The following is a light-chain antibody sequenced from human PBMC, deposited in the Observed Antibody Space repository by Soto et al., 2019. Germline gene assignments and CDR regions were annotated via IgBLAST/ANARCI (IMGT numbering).Light chain of an antibody. CDR2: GAS. CDR1: QSVDSN. J-gene: IGKJ1*01. Sequence: EVVMTQSPAILSVSPGDTATLSCRATQSVDSNLAWYQQKPGQAPRLLISGASNRATGIPARFSGSGSGTDFTLTISSLEPEDFAVYYCHQRNNWPWTFGQGTKVDIK. V-gene: IGKV3-11*01. CDR3: HQRNNWPWT.